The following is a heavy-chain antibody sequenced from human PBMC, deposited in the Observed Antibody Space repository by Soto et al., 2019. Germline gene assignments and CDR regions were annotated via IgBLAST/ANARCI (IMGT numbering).Heavy chain of an antibody. D-gene: IGHD2-2*02. CDR1: GFTFSSYA. CDR2: ISYDGSNK. CDR3: ARDSQYRLGMDV. V-gene: IGHV3-30-3*01. J-gene: IGHJ6*02. Sequence: QVQLVESGGGVVQPGRSLRLSCEASGFTFSSYAMHWVRQAPGKGLEWVAVISYDGSNKYYADSVKGRFTISRDNSKNTLYLQMNSLRAEDTAVYYCARDSQYRLGMDVWGQGTTVTVSS.